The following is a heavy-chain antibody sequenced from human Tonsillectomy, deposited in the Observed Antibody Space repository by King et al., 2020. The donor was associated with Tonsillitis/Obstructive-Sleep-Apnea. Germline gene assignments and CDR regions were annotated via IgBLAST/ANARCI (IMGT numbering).Heavy chain of an antibody. D-gene: IGHD5-12*01. CDR3: AKIYWVLLRWPHAFDI. CDR2: IGSSGNTM. Sequence: VQLVESGGGLVQPGGSLRLSCVASGITLSSYEMNWVRQAPGKGLEWISYIGSSGNTMYYADSVKGRFTVSRDNAKNSLYLQMNSLRAEDTAVYYCAKIYWVLLRWPHAFDIWGQGKMVTVSS. CDR1: GITLSSYE. V-gene: IGHV3-48*03. J-gene: IGHJ3*02.